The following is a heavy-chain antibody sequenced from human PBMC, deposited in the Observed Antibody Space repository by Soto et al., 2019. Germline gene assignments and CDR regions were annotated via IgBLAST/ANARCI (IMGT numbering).Heavy chain of an antibody. D-gene: IGHD2-21*02. V-gene: IGHV3-23*01. Sequence: EAQLLESGGGLVQPGGSLRLSCTASGFDFINNAMAWVRQAPGKGLEWVSTISADISYTYYADSVKGRFTISRDNSKNTVYLQISSLRADDSAVYYCANQNTAKRAFDIGGQWTMVTVSS. CDR3: ANQNTAKRAFDI. CDR1: GFDFINNA. CDR2: ISADISYT. J-gene: IGHJ3*02.